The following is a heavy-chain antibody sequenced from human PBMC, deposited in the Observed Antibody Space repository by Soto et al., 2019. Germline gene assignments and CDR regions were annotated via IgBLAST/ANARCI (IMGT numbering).Heavy chain of an antibody. D-gene: IGHD3-9*01. CDR2: ISSSSSYI. J-gene: IGHJ6*02. Sequence: SLRLSCAASGFPFSSYSMNWVRQAPGKGLEWVSSISSSSSYIYYADSVKGRFTISRDNAKNSLYLQMNSLRAEDTAVYYCASVSVLRYFDWSPGAYYYYGMDVWGQGTTVTVSS. V-gene: IGHV3-21*01. CDR3: ASVSVLRYFDWSPGAYYYYGMDV. CDR1: GFPFSSYS.